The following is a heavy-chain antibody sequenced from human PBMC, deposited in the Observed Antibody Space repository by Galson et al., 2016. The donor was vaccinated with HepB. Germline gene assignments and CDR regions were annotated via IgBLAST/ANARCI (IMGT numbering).Heavy chain of an antibody. Sequence: SLRLSCAASGFTFSSYGIHWVRQAPGKGLEWVIFISYDGSNKYYADSVKGRFTISRDNSKNTVFLQMNSLRAEDTAVYYCATMSLRPEDEDFWGQGTLVTVSS. CDR3: ATMSLRPEDEDF. CDR1: GFTFSSYG. CDR2: ISYDGSNK. J-gene: IGHJ4*02. V-gene: IGHV3-30*03.